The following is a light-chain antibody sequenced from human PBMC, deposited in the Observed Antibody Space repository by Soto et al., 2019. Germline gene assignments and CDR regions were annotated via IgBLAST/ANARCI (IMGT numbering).Light chain of an antibody. CDR1: QSVSSSY. J-gene: IGKJ1*01. Sequence: EIVLTQSPGTLSLSPGERATLSCRASQSVSSSYLAWYQQKPGQAPRPLIYGASSRAIGIPGRFSGSGSGTDFTFTIRGLEPEDFAVYYGQKYGSSPWTCGQGTKVEVK. V-gene: IGKV3-20*01. CDR2: GAS. CDR3: QKYGSSPWT.